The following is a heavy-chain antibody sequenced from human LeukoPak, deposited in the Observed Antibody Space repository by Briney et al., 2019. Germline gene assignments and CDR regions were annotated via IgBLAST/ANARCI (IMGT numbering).Heavy chain of an antibody. CDR3: ARDHIQLWLEGHYYYYGMDV. CDR1: GYTVTSYG. Sequence: GASGKVSCKASGYTVTSYGISWVRQARGQGLEGRGWIGAYNGNKNYAQKLYGRVTMTTDTFTSTAYMELRSLRSDDTAVYYCARDHIQLWLEGHYYYYGMDVWGQGTTVTVSS. CDR2: IGAYNGNK. V-gene: IGHV1-18*01. J-gene: IGHJ6*02. D-gene: IGHD5-18*01.